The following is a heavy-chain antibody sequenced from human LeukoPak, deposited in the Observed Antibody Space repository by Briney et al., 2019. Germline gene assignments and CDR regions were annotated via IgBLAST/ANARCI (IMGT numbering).Heavy chain of an antibody. D-gene: IGHD2-15*01. V-gene: IGHV4-4*07. CDR3: ARDGCSGGSCYYFDY. CDR1: GGSISSYY. Sequence: SETLSLTCTVSGGSISSYYWSWIRQPAGKGLEWIGRIYTSGSTNYNPSLKSRVTMSVDTSKNQFSLKLSSVTAADTAVYYCARDGCSGGSCYYFDYWGQGTLVTVSS. J-gene: IGHJ4*02. CDR2: IYTSGST.